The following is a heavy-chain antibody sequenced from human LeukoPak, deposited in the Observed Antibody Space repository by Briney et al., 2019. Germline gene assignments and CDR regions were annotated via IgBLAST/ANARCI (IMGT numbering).Heavy chain of an antibody. CDR3: ARDIVSGPPFDY. CDR1: GYTFTSYG. J-gene: IGHJ4*02. V-gene: IGHV1-18*01. Sequence: GASVKVSCKASGYTFTSYGFSWVRQAPGQGLEWMGWISAYNGDTNYAQKVQGRVTMTTDTSTSTAYMELRSLRSVDTAIYYCARDIVSGPPFDYWGQGTLVTVSS. D-gene: IGHD2-15*01. CDR2: ISAYNGDT.